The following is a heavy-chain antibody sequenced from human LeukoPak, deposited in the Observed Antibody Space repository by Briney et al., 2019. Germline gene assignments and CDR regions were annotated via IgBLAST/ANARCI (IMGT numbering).Heavy chain of an antibody. J-gene: IGHJ4*02. CDR1: GGSISSRSYY. CDR3: ARHGRDGYNYGPVVYY. Sequence: PSETLSLTCTVSGGSISSRSYYWGGIRQSPGKGLEWIGSLYYRGRTYYNPSLKSRVTLSLDTPKNQSSLKLSSVTAADTAVYYCARHGRDGYNYGPVVYYWGQGTLVTVSS. CDR2: LYYRGRT. D-gene: IGHD5-24*01. V-gene: IGHV4-39*01.